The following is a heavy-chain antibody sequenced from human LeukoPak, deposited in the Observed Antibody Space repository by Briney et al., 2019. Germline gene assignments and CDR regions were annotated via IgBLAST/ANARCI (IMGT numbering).Heavy chain of an antibody. Sequence: PGGSPRLSCAASGFTFSSYWMSWVRQAPGKGLEWVSYISSSGSTIYYADSVKGRFTISRDNAKNSLYLQMNSLRAEDTAVYYCACKNWNYGVWGQGTLVTVSS. D-gene: IGHD1-7*01. CDR2: ISSSGSTI. CDR1: GFTFSSYW. V-gene: IGHV3-48*04. CDR3: ACKNWNYGV. J-gene: IGHJ4*02.